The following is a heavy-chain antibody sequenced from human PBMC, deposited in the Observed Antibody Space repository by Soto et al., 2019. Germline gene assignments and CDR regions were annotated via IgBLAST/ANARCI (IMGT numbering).Heavy chain of an antibody. CDR1: GFSVSSYY. Sequence: PSETLSLTCPFSGFSVSSYYWGWIRQPPGKALEWIGYIYYSGSTKYNPSLKSRVTMSVDTSNNQFSLSVSSVTAADTAVYYCARHSNRNYGLYYFDFWGLGAPVTVSS. D-gene: IGHD4-4*01. V-gene: IGHV4-59*08. CDR3: ARHSNRNYGLYYFDF. CDR2: IYYSGST. J-gene: IGHJ4*02.